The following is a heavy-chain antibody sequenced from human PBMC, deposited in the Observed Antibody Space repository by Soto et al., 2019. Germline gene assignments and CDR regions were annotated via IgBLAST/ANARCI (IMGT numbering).Heavy chain of an antibody. D-gene: IGHD6-19*01. CDR2: IRSKANSYAT. CDR3: TAGGGWYFDY. V-gene: IGHV3-73*02. J-gene: IGHJ4*02. CDR1: GFTFSGSA. Sequence: EVQLVDSGGGLVQPGGSLKLSCAASGFTFSGSAMYWVRQASGKGLEWVGRIRSKANSYATTYVASVKGRFTISRDDSTTTAYLQMNSLNSEDTSVYYFTAGGGWYFDYWGQGTLVTVSS.